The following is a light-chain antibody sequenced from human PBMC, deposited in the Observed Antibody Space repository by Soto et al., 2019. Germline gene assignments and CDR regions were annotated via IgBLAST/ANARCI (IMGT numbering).Light chain of an antibody. J-gene: IGKJ1*01. CDR3: QQYNSYSWT. CDR2: DAS. CDR1: QSISGW. V-gene: IGKV1-5*01. Sequence: DIQMTQSPSTLSASVGDRVTITCRASQSISGWLDWYQQKPGKAPKLLIYDASSLESGVPSRFSGGGSGTEFTLTISSLQPDDFATYYCQQYNSYSWTFGQGTKVEIK.